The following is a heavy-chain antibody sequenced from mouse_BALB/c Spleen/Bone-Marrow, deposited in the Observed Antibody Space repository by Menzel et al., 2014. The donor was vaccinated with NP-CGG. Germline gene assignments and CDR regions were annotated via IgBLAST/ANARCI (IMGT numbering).Heavy chain of an antibody. CDR2: INNNGGST. V-gene: IGHV5-6-3*01. D-gene: IGHD1-1*01. J-gene: IGHJ1*01. CDR1: GFTFSSYG. CDR3: ARVYGWYFDV. Sequence: EVMLVESGGGLVQPGGSLKLSCVASGFTFSSYGMSWVRPTPDKRLELVATINNNGGSTYYPDSVKGQFTISRDNAKNTLYLQMSSLKSEDTAMYYCARVYGWYFDVRGAGTTVTVSS.